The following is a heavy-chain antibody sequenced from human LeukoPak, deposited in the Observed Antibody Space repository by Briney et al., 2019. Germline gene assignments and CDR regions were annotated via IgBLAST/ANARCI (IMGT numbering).Heavy chain of an antibody. CDR3: ASIKGSSSLWRLNYYYYMDV. V-gene: IGHV1-69*06. CDR1: GGTFSSYA. CDR2: IIPIFGTA. J-gene: IGHJ6*03. D-gene: IGHD6-13*01. Sequence: ASVKVSCKASGGTFSSYAISWVRQAPGQGLEWMGGIIPIFGTANYAQKFQGRVTITADKSTSTAYMELSSLRSEDTAVYYCASIKGSSSLWRLNYYYYMDVWGKGTTVTVSS.